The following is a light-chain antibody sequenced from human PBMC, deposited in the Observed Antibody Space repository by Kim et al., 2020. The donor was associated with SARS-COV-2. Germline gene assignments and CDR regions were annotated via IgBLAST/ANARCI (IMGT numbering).Light chain of an antibody. Sequence: QSALTQPPSASGSPGQSVTISCTGTSSDIGTYNYISWYQQHPGKAPKLIIYEVSERPSGVPNRFSGPKSGNTASLTVAGLQAEDEADYYCCSYTGSQNYVFGTGTKVNRP. V-gene: IGLV2-8*01. CDR1: SSDIGTYNY. J-gene: IGLJ1*01. CDR3: CSYTGSQNYV. CDR2: EVS.